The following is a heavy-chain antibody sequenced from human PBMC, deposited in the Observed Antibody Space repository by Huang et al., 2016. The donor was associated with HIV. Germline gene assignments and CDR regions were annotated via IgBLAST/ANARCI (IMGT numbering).Heavy chain of an antibody. CDR3: ARGFGSGYYFDAFDM. D-gene: IGHD3-22*01. CDR2: VNPKSGNV. Sequence: QMPLAQSGAEVKKPGASVKVSCKASGYTFTSYDVNWVRQAAGQGLEWMGWVNPKSGNVGDAKKFEGRVSIMRDTSTNTAYLEVSSLRSEDTAVYYCARGFGSGYYFDAFDMWGQGTMVTVSS. V-gene: IGHV1-8*01. J-gene: IGHJ3*02. CDR1: GYTFTSYD.